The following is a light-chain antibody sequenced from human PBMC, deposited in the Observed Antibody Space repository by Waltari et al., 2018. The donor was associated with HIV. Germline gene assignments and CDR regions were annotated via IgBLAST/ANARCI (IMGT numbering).Light chain of an antibody. J-gene: IGKJ4*01. CDR2: WAS. CDR1: QSVLFASTNYNY. V-gene: IGKV4-1*01. CDR3: QQYYDTPLT. Sequence: DIVMTQSPDSLAVSLGEMATINCKSSQSVLFASTNYNYLAWYQHKPGQPPKLLFYWASTREPGVPDRFSGSGSGTDFALTISRLQPEDVAVYYCQQYYDTPLTFGGGTKVEIK.